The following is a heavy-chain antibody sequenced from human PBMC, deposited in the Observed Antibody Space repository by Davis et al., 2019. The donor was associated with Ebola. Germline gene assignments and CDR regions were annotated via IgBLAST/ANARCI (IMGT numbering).Heavy chain of an antibody. CDR3: ARAHSGYAYGY. J-gene: IGHJ4*02. CDR1: GGSFSGYY. CDR2: INHSGST. Sequence: MPSETLSLTCAVYGGSFSGYYWSWIRQPPGKGLEWIGEINHSGSTNYNPSLKSRVTISVDTSKNQFSLKLGSVTAADTAVYYCARAHSGYAYGYWGQGTLVTVSS. V-gene: IGHV4-34*01. D-gene: IGHD5-12*01.